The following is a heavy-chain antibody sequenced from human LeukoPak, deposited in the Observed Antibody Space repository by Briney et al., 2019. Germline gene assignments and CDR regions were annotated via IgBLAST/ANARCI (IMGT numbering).Heavy chain of an antibody. CDR3: ARDSWPDYGDYVGCGMDV. Sequence: ASVKVSCKASGYTFTSYAMNWVRQAPGQGLEWMGWINTNTGNPTYAQGFTGRFVFSLDTSVSTAYLQISSLKAEDTAVYYCARDSWPDYGDYVGCGMDVWGQGTTVTVSS. CDR2: INTNTGNP. CDR1: GYTFTSYA. V-gene: IGHV7-4-1*02. D-gene: IGHD4-17*01. J-gene: IGHJ6*02.